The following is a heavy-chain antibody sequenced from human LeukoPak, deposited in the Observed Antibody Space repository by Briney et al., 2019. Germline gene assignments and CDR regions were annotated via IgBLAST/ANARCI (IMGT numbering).Heavy chain of an antibody. CDR2: ISSSGSTI. D-gene: IGHD6-13*01. J-gene: IGHJ4*02. Sequence: GGSLRLSCAASGFTFSDYYMSWIRQAPGKGLEWVSYISSSGSTIYYADSVKGRFTISRDNAKNSLYLQMNSLRAEDTAVYYCARLELFSSSWYDYWGQGTLVTVSS. CDR3: ARLELFSSSWYDY. V-gene: IGHV3-11*01. CDR1: GFTFSDYY.